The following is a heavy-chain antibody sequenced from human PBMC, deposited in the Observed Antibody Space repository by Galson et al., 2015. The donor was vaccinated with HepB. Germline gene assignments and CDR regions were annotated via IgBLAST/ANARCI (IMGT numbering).Heavy chain of an antibody. Sequence: SVKVSCKASGGTFSSYAISWVRQAPGQGLEWMGGIIPIFGTANYAQKFQGRVTITADESTSTAYMELSSLRSEDTAVYYCARVSSPVVVVVAAPRSPYYYYGMDVWGQGTTVTVSS. CDR1: GGTFSSYA. V-gene: IGHV1-69*13. CDR3: ARVSSPVVVVVAAPRSPYYYYGMDV. CDR2: IIPIFGTA. D-gene: IGHD2-15*01. J-gene: IGHJ6*02.